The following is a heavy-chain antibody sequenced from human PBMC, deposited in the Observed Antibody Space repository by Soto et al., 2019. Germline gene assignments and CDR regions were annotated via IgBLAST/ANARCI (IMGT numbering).Heavy chain of an antibody. J-gene: IGHJ4*02. Sequence: SETLSLTCTVSGGSISSSSYYWGWIRQPPGKGLEWIGSIYYSGSTYYNPSLKSRVTISVDTSKNQFPLKLSSVTAADTAVYYCARHSRPTYYYDRSGYLYWGQGTLVTVSS. CDR1: GGSISSSSYY. CDR3: ARHSRPTYYYDRSGYLY. D-gene: IGHD3-22*01. V-gene: IGHV4-39*01. CDR2: IYYSGST.